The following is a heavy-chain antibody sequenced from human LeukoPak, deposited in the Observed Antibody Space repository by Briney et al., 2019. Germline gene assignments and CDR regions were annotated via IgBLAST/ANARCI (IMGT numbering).Heavy chain of an antibody. CDR3: ARGGGTSGPGLDY. Sequence: ASVKVSCKASGYTFTGYLMHWVRQAPGQGLEWMGWINPHSGGTDNAQNFQGRVTMTRDTSINTAYMELTRMTSDDTAVYFCARGGGTSGPGLDYWGQGTLVTVSS. CDR1: GYTFTGYL. J-gene: IGHJ4*02. D-gene: IGHD3-3*01. V-gene: IGHV1-2*02. CDR2: INPHSGGT.